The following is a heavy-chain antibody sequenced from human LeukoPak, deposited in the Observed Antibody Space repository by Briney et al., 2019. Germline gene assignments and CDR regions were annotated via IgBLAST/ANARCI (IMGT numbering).Heavy chain of an antibody. D-gene: IGHD3-10*01. CDR1: GYTFTGYY. V-gene: IGHV1-2*02. CDR3: AREGTMLLWFGESINWFDP. Sequence: ASVKVSCKASGYTFTGYYMHWVRQAPGQGLEWMGWINPNSGGTNYAQKFQGRVTMTRDTSISTAYMELSRLRSDDTAVYYCAREGTMLLWFGESINWFDPWGQGTLVTVSS. J-gene: IGHJ5*02. CDR2: INPNSGGT.